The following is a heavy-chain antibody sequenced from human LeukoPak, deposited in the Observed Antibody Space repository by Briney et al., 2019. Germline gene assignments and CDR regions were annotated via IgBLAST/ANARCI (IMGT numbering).Heavy chain of an antibody. J-gene: IGHJ3*02. CDR1: GGSISSYY. D-gene: IGHD5-18*01. CDR2: MYYSGST. CDR3: ARDAKRDTAMVPNIAFDI. Sequence: SETLSLTCTVSGGSISSYYWSWIRQPPGKGLEWIGYMYYSGSTNYNPSLKSRVTISVDTSKNQFSLKLSSVTAADTAVYYCARDAKRDTAMVPNIAFDIWGQGTMVTVSS. V-gene: IGHV4-59*01.